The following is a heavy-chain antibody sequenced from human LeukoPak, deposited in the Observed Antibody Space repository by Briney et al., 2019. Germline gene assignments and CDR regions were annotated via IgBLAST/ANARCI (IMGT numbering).Heavy chain of an antibody. Sequence: GGSLRLSCAASGFTFSSYAMSWVRQAPGKGLEWVSAISGSGGSTYYADSVKGRFTISRDNSKNTLYLQMKSLRAEDTAVYYCAKVPDCSSTSCYDYWGQGTLVTVSS. CDR2: ISGSGGST. CDR1: GFTFSSYA. J-gene: IGHJ4*02. D-gene: IGHD2-2*01. CDR3: AKVPDCSSTSCYDY. V-gene: IGHV3-23*01.